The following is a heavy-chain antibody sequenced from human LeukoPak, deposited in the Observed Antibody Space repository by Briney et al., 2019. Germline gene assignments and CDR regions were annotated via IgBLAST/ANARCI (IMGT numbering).Heavy chain of an antibody. CDR2: INPSGGST. V-gene: IGHV1-46*01. CDR1: GYTFTSYY. J-gene: IGHJ4*02. D-gene: IGHD4-17*01. Sequence: ASVKVSCKASGYTFTSYYMHWVRRAPGQGLEWMGIINPSGGSTSYAQKFQGRVTMTRDRSTSTVYMELSSLRSEDTAVYYCARVGSDYADYWGQGTLVTVSS. CDR3: ARVGSDYADY.